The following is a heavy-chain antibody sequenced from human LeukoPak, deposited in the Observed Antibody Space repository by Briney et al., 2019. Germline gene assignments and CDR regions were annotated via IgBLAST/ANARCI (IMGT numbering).Heavy chain of an antibody. J-gene: IGHJ5*02. CDR3: AKGVYDFWSGYILT. CDR2: IWYGGSNK. V-gene: IGHV3-30*02. CDR1: GFTFSSYG. D-gene: IGHD3-3*01. Sequence: GGSLRLPCAASGFTFSSYGMHWVRQAPGKGLEWVAVIWYGGSNKYYADSVKGRFTISRDNSKNTLYLQMNSLRAEDTAVYYCAKGVYDFWSGYILTWGQGTLVTVSS.